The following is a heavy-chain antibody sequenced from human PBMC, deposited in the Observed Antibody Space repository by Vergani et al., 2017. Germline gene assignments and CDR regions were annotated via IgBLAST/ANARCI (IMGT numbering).Heavy chain of an antibody. D-gene: IGHD6-13*01. CDR2: INPKSGGT. J-gene: IGHJ6*02. CDR3: SRYRIAAARGENYGMDV. V-gene: IGHV1-2*02. CDR1: GYTFTGYY. Sequence: QVQLVQSGAEVKKPGASVKVSCKASGYTFTGYYMHWVRQAPGQGREWMGWINPKSGGTNYAQQFQGRVTMTRATSISTAYMAMSRLRSDDSAVYYGSRYRIAAARGENYGMDVWGQGTTVTVSS.